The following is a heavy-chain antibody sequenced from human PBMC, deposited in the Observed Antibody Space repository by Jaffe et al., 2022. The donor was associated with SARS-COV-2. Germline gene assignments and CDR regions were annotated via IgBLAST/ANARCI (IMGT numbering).Heavy chain of an antibody. CDR2: IYPGDSDT. D-gene: IGHD6-13*01. V-gene: IGHV5-51*01. CDR1: GYSFTSYW. J-gene: IGHJ6*02. CDR3: ASSSSSWPSLYYYYGMDV. Sequence: EVQLVQSGAEVKKPGESLKISCKGSGYSFTSYWIGWVRQMPGKGLEWMGIIYPGDSDTRYSPSFQGQVTISADKSISTAYLQWSSLKASDTAMYYCASSSSSWPSLYYYYGMDVWGQGTTVTVSS.